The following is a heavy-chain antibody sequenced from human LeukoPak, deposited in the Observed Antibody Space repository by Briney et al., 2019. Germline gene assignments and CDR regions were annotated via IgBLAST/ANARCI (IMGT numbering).Heavy chain of an antibody. Sequence: SETLSLTCAVYGGSFSGYYWSWIRQPPGKGLEWIGEINHSGSTNYNPSLKSRVTISVDTSKNQFSLKLSSVTAADTAVYYCARGIVVGATWGENYNCFDPWGQGTLVTVSS. CDR1: GGSFSGYY. D-gene: IGHD1-26*01. CDR2: INHSGST. CDR3: ARGIVVGATWGENYNCFDP. J-gene: IGHJ5*02. V-gene: IGHV4-34*01.